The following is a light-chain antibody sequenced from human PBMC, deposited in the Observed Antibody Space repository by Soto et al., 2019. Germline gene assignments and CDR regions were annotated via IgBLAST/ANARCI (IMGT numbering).Light chain of an antibody. CDR2: GAS. V-gene: IGKV3-15*01. CDR1: QSVNSN. J-gene: IGKJ2*01. Sequence: EIVMTQSPATLSVSPGERATLSCRASQSVNSNLAWYQQKPGQAPRLLIYGASTRATGIPARFSGSGSGTEFTLTISSLQSEDFTVYYCHKYTYWPYTLGQGTKLEIK. CDR3: HKYTYWPYT.